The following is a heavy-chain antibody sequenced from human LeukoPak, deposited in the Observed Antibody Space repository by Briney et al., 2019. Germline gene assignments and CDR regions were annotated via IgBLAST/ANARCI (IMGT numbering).Heavy chain of an antibody. V-gene: IGHV4-34*01. D-gene: IGHD1-26*01. CDR2: INHSGST. Sequence: SETLSLTCAVYGGSFSGYYRSWIRQPPGKGLEWIGEINHSGSTNYNPSLKSRVTISVDTSKNQFSLRLSSVTAADTAVYYCARGRRAVGRTHAFDVWGQGTMVTVSS. CDR3: ARGRRAVGRTHAFDV. CDR1: GGSFSGYY. J-gene: IGHJ3*01.